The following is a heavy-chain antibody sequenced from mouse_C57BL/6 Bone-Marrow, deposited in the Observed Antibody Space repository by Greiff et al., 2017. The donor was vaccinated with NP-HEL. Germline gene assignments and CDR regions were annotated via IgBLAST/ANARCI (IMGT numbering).Heavy chain of an antibody. CDR1: GYTFTSYW. CDR3: ARERNAMDY. Sequence: QVQLQQPGAELVRPGSSVKLSCKASGYTFTSYWMDWVKQRPGQGLEWIGNIYPSDSETHYNQKFKDKATLTVDKSSSTAYMQLSGLTSEDSAVYYCARERNAMDYWGQGTSVTVSS. J-gene: IGHJ4*01. CDR2: IYPSDSET. V-gene: IGHV1-61*01.